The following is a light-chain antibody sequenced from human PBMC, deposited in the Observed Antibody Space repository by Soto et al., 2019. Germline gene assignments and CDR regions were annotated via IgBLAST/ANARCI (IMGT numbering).Light chain of an antibody. V-gene: IGKV3-11*01. CDR3: QQRVNWPLT. CDR2: DAS. CDR1: QSVSSY. Sequence: EIVLTQSPATLSLSPGERATLSCRASQSVSSYLAWYQQKPGQAPRLLIYDASNRATGIPARFSGSGSGTDCTLTITSLEPEDFAVYYCQQRVNWPLTFGQGTKVEIK. J-gene: IGKJ1*01.